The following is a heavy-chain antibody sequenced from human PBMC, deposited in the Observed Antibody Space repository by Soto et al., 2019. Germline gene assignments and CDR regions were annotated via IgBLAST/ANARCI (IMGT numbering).Heavy chain of an antibody. CDR3: ARGGYCSSTSCPGWTYYYYYGMDV. D-gene: IGHD2-2*01. V-gene: IGHV1-69*01. CDR1: GGTFSSYA. CDR2: IIPIFGTA. J-gene: IGHJ6*02. Sequence: QVQLVQSGAEVKKPGSSVKVSCKASGGTFSSYAISWVRQAPGQGLEWMGGIIPIFGTANYAQKFQGRVTITADESTSAAYMELSSLRSEDTAVYYCARGGYCSSTSCPGWTYYYYYGMDVWGQGTTVTVSS.